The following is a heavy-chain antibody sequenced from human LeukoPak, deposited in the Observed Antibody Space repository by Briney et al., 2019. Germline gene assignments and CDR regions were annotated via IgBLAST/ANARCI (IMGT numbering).Heavy chain of an antibody. J-gene: IGHJ4*02. CDR3: ARGDSGSYSIDY. CDR1: GLSISSYY. CDR2: IYYSGST. Sequence: AETLSLTCTVSGLSISSYYWSWIRQPPGKGLEWIGYIYYSGSTNYNPSLKSRVAISVDTSKNQFSLKLSSVTAADTAVYYCARGDSGSYSIDYWGQGTQVTVSS. V-gene: IGHV4-59*01. D-gene: IGHD1-26*01.